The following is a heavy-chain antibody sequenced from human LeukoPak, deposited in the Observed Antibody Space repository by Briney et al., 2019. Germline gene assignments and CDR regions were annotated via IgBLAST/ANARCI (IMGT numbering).Heavy chain of an antibody. Sequence: PSETLSLTCTLSGGSISTYYWSWIRQPPGKGLEWIGYIYHSGCTNYNPSLKSRVTISVDTSKHQFSLKLSSVTAADTAVYYCARGGGYASPIGYWGQGALVTVSS. J-gene: IGHJ4*02. D-gene: IGHD5-12*01. V-gene: IGHV4-59*01. CDR1: GGSISTYY. CDR3: ARGGGYASPIGY. CDR2: IYHSGCT.